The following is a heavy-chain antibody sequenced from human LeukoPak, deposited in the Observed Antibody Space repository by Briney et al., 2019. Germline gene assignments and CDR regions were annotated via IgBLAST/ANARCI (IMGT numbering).Heavy chain of an antibody. CDR3: ARDGGYSSSWYGSYFDY. Sequence: SETLSLTCTVSGGSISSYYWSWIRQPAGKGLEWIGRIYTSGSTNYNPSLKSRVTMLVDTSKNQFSLKLSSVTAADTAVYYCARDGGYSSSWYGSYFDYWGQGTLVTVSS. CDR2: IYTSGST. CDR1: GGSISSYY. D-gene: IGHD6-13*01. V-gene: IGHV4-4*07. J-gene: IGHJ4*02.